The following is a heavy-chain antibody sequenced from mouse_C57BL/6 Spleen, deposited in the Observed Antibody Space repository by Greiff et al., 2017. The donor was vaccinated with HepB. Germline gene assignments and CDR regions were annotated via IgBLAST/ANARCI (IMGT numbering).Heavy chain of an antibody. Sequence: QVQLQQSGAELVKPGASVKLSCKASGYTFTSYWMQWVKQRPGQGLEWIGEIDPSDSYTNYNQKFKGKATLTVDTSSSTAYMQLSSLTSEDSAVYYCARSEMGFAYWGQGTLVTVSA. V-gene: IGHV1-50*01. D-gene: IGHD2-3*01. CDR1: GYTFTSYW. J-gene: IGHJ3*01. CDR3: ARSEMGFAY. CDR2: IDPSDSYT.